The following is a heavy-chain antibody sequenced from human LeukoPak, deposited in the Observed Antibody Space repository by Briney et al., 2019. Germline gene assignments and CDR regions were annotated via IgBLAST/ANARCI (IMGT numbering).Heavy chain of an antibody. CDR1: GYTFTSYG. Sequence: VKVSCKASGYTFTSYGISWVRQAPGQGLEWMGWISAYNGNTNYAQKLQGRVTMTTDTSTSTAYMELRSLRSDDTAVCYCARVAYGGNYFDYWGQGTLVTVSS. V-gene: IGHV1-18*01. CDR3: ARVAYGGNYFDY. D-gene: IGHD4-23*01. J-gene: IGHJ4*02. CDR2: ISAYNGNT.